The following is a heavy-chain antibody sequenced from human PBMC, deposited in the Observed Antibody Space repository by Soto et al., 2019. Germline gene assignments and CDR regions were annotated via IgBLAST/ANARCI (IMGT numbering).Heavy chain of an antibody. CDR2: IYYSGTT. CDR3: ARREIQGPIDY. J-gene: IGHJ4*02. Sequence: SETLSLTCAVSGYSISSSNWWGWIRQPPGKGLEWIGYIYYSGTTYYNPSLKSQVTMSVDTSKNQFSLKLTSVTAVDTAVYYCARREIQGPIDYWGQGTLVTVSS. CDR1: GYSISSSNW. V-gene: IGHV4-28*01. D-gene: IGHD1-26*01.